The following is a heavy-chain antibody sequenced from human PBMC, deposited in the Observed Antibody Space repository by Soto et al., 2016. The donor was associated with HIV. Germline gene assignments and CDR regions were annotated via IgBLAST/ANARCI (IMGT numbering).Heavy chain of an antibody. Sequence: QVQLVQSGAEVKKPGAAVKVSCKASGYTFSGYYMHWVRQAPGQGLEWMGWINPNGGGTNYAQKLQGRVTMTRDTSISTAYMELSRLRSDDTAVYYCARGITMIGGYFDYWARERWSPSPQ. CDR2: INPNGGGT. CDR3: ARGITMIGGYFDY. J-gene: IGHJ4*02. D-gene: IGHD3-22*01. CDR1: GYTFSGYY. V-gene: IGHV1-2*02.